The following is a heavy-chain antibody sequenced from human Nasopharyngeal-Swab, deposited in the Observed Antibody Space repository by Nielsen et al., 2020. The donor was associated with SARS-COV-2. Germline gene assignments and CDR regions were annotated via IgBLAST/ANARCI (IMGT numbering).Heavy chain of an antibody. CDR1: GYTLTGYY. D-gene: IGHD4-17*01. CDR2: INPHSRGT. J-gene: IGHJ4*02. Sequence: ASVKVSCKASGYTLTGYYMHWVRQAPGQGLEWMGWINPHSRGTKSAQKFQGRVTMTSDTSINTAYMELRRLRSDDTAVYYCARDDYGDYGYFGHWGQGTLVTVSS. V-gene: IGHV1-2*02. CDR3: ARDDYGDYGYFGH.